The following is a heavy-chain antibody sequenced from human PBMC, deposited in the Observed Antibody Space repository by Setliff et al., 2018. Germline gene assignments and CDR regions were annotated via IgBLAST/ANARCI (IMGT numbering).Heavy chain of an antibody. CDR2: ISAYNGNT. V-gene: IGHV1-18*01. Sequence: ASVKVSCKASGYTFTSYGISWVRQAPGQGLEWMGWISAYNGNTNYAQKLQGRVTMTTDTSTSTAYMELRSLRSEDTAVYYCAARCSSTSCRYYYGSGSSVPFDYWGQGTLVTVS. J-gene: IGHJ4*02. CDR3: AARCSSTSCRYYYGSGSSVPFDY. CDR1: GYTFTSYG. D-gene: IGHD3-10*01.